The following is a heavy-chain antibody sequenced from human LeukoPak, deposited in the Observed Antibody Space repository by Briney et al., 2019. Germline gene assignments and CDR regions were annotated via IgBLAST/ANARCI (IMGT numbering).Heavy chain of an antibody. CDR1: GFTFSSYS. CDR2: ITTTFYT. V-gene: IGHV3-21*04. CDR3: ARSTILNAFDS. Sequence: PGGSLRLSCAASGFTFSSYSLNWVRQVPGKGPEWVSSITTTFYTYYADSVKGRFTISRDNAKNSLYLQMNSLRAEDTALYFCARSTILNAFDSWGQGILVTVSS. D-gene: IGHD1-26*01. J-gene: IGHJ4*02.